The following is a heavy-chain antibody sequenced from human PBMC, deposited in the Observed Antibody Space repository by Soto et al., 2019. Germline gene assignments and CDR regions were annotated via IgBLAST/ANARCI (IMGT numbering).Heavy chain of an antibody. Sequence: QVQLQESGPGLVKPSQTLSLTCTVSGGSINSGDYHWSWIRQSPGKGLEWIGAIYYSGSTYYNPSLRSRISISVDASKNKFSLQVNSVTAADTAVYYCARDSRVPSAGAMDVWGQGTTVTVSS. J-gene: IGHJ6*02. V-gene: IGHV4-30-4*01. CDR3: ARDSRVPSAGAMDV. CDR1: GGSINSGDYH. CDR2: IYYSGST. D-gene: IGHD2-15*01.